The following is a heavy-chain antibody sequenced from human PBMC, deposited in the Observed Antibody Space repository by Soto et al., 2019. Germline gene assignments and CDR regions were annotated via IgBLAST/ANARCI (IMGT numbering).Heavy chain of an antibody. V-gene: IGHV4-39*01. CDR2: VHYSGST. J-gene: IGHJ4*02. CDR3: ARQHYYDSSGYYTWD. Sequence: SETLSLTCSVSGGSIRSNIYYRGWIRQPPGKGLEWIATVHYSGSTYYTPSLKNRVTISADTSNNQFSLRLNSVTAADTAVYYCARQHYYDSSGYYTWDWGQGTLVTVSS. CDR1: GGSIRSNIYY. D-gene: IGHD3-22*01.